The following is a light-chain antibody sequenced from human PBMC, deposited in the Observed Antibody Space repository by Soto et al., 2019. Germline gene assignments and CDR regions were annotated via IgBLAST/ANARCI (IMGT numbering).Light chain of an antibody. CDR1: SSNIGAGYD. V-gene: IGLV1-40*01. Sequence: QSVLTQPPSVSGAPGQRVTISCTGSSSNIGAGYDVNWYQQLPGIAPKLLIYRNNNRPSGVPDRFSGSKSGNSASLAIPGLQAEDEADYYCQSYDSSLSGYVVFGGRTKLTVL. CDR3: QSYDSSLSGYVV. J-gene: IGLJ2*01. CDR2: RNN.